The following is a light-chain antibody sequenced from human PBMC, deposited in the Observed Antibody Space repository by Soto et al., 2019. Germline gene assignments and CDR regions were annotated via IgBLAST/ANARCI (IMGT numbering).Light chain of an antibody. CDR3: QHYNSYSEA. J-gene: IGKJ1*01. Sequence: DIQMTQSPWKLAASAGGGVLSSCRTSQSVSIWLAWYRQKPGKAPEVLVWDASSLQRGVPSRFSGSGSGTEFTLTISSLQPDDFATYYCQHYNSYSEAFGQGTKVDIK. CDR1: QSVSIW. V-gene: IGKV1-5*01. CDR2: DAS.